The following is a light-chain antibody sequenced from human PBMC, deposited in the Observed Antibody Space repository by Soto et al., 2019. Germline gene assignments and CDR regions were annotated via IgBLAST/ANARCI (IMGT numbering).Light chain of an antibody. J-gene: IGLJ1*01. CDR2: DVT. Sequence: QSALTQPASVSGSPGQSITISCTGTSGDIGSYNFVSWYQQHPGKAPKLIISDVTSRHSGVSSRFSGSKSDNTASLTISGLQSEDEDDYYCKSYTNSDTYVFGTGTKVTVL. CDR3: KSYTNSDTYV. V-gene: IGLV2-14*03. CDR1: SGDIGSYNF.